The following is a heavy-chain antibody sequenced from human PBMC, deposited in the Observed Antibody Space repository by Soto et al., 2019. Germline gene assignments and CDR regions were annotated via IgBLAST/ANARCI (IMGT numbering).Heavy chain of an antibody. CDR2: ISRSGYTI. J-gene: IGHJ4*02. D-gene: IGHD3-22*01. CDR1: GFTFSSYE. CDR3: ARVEYDGSDPLFDY. Sequence: GGSLRLSCAASGFTFSSYEMNWVRQAPGKGLEWISYISRSGYTIYYADSMKGRFTISRDNAKNSLYLQMNSLRAEDTAVYYCARVEYDGSDPLFDYWGQGTLVTVSS. V-gene: IGHV3-48*03.